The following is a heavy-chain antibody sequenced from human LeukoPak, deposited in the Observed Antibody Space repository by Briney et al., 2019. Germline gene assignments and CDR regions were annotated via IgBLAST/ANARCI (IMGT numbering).Heavy chain of an antibody. CDR1: GFTFDDYG. J-gene: IGHJ3*02. CDR2: INWNGGST. CDR3: ARTQTPGVGANDAFDI. D-gene: IGHD1-26*01. V-gene: IGHV3-20*04. Sequence: GGSLRLSCAASGFTFDDYGMGWVRQAPGKGLEWVSGINWNGGSTGYADSVKGRFTISRDNAKNSLYLQMNSLRAEDTALYYCARTQTPGVGANDAFDIWGQGTMVTVSS.